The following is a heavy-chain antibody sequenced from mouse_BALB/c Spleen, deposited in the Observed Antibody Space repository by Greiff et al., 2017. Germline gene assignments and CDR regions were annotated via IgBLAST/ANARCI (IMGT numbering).Heavy chain of an antibody. CDR2: ISYSGST. Sequence: EVQRVESGPSLVKPSQTLSLTCSVTGDSITSGYWNWIRKFPGNKLEYMGYISYSGSTYYNPSLKSRISITRDTSKNQYYLQLNSVTTEDTATYYCARRGDYYGSSYAYFDVWGAGTTVTVSS. CDR3: ARRGDYYGSSYAYFDV. J-gene: IGHJ1*01. D-gene: IGHD1-1*01. CDR1: GDSITSGY. V-gene: IGHV3-8*02.